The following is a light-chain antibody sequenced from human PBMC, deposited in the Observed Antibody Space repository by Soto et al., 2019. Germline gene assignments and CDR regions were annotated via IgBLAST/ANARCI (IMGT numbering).Light chain of an antibody. CDR3: QKHDNAPLT. J-gene: IGKJ4*01. V-gene: IGKV1-27*01. Sequence: DIQMTQSPASLSASVGDRVNITCRASQGICKYLAWYQQKPGKAPKLLIYTSSTLQSGVPSRFSGSGSGTDFTLTISSLQPEDVSTYYCQKHDNAPLTFGGGTKVDSK. CDR1: QGICKY. CDR2: TSS.